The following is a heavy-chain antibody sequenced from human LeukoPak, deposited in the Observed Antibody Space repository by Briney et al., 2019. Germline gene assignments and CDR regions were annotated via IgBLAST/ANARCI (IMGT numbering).Heavy chain of an antibody. V-gene: IGHV3-30*18. D-gene: IGHD2-15*01. CDR3: AKVSGGGSPVGYFQH. CDR2: ISDHEINK. CDR1: GFTFSAYG. Sequence: GGSLRLSCAASGFTFSAYGMDWVRQAPGKGLDWVAFISDHEINKYYADSVKGRFAISRDNSKNTLYLQMNSLRAEDTAVYYCAKVSGGGSPVGYFQHWGQGTLVTVSS. J-gene: IGHJ1*01.